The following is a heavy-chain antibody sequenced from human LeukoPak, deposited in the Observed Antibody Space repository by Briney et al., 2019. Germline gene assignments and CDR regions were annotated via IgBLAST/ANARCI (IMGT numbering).Heavy chain of an antibody. D-gene: IGHD3-22*01. CDR3: ARAPSEIGGYYPEYFRH. V-gene: IGHV3-74*01. Sequence: LGGSLSLSFAASGFTFITYWMHWVRQAPGKGLVWVSRIKSDGSTNYADSVKGRFTISRDNANNTLSLQMNSLRPEDTGVYYCARAPSEIGGYYPEYFRHWGQGTLVTVSS. CDR2: IKSDGST. CDR1: GFTFITYW. J-gene: IGHJ1*01.